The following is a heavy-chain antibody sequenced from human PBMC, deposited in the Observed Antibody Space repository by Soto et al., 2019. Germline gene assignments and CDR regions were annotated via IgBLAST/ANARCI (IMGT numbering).Heavy chain of an antibody. CDR2: IYYSGST. CDR1: GGSISSYY. J-gene: IGHJ4*02. CDR3: AASPGGVGPFDY. Sequence: SETLSLTCTVSGGSISSYYWSWIRQPPGKGLEWIGYIYYSGSTNYNPSLKSRVTISVDTSKNQFSLKLSSVTAADTAVYYCAASPGGVGPFDYWGQGTLVTVSS. D-gene: IGHD3-16*01. V-gene: IGHV4-59*08.